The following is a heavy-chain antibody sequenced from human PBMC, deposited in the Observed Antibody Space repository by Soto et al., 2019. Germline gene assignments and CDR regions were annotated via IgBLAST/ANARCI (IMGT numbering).Heavy chain of an antibody. CDR2: IKPDGSDK. Sequence: PGVSLRLSCVASGFTFSYYTMTWVRQAPGKGLEFLATIKPDGSDKYYVDSVRGRFTISRDNAKNSLSLQMNSLRAEDTALYYCATDLNWSGTWGQGTMVTV. V-gene: IGHV3-7*01. CDR3: ATDLNWSGT. J-gene: IGHJ3*01. D-gene: IGHD3-3*01. CDR1: GFTFSYYT.